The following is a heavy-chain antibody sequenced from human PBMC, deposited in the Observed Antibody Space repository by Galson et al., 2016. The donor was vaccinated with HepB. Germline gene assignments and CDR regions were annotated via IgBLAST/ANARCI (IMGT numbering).Heavy chain of an antibody. CDR2: ISSSSSYI. Sequence: SLRLSCAASGFSFSSYSMNWVRQAPGKGLEWVSSISSSSSYIYYADSVKGRFTISRDNAKNSLYLQMNSLRVEDTAVYYCARGVGWYYYDSSGYLDAFDIWGQGTMVTVSS. D-gene: IGHD3-22*01. J-gene: IGHJ3*02. CDR3: ARGVGWYYYDSSGYLDAFDI. CDR1: GFSFSSYS. V-gene: IGHV3-21*01.